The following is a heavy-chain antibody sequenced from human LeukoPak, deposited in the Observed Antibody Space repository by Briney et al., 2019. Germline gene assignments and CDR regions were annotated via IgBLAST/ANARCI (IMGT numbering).Heavy chain of an antibody. CDR1: GYTFTGYY. J-gene: IGHJ6*03. Sequence: ASVKVSCKASGYTFTGYYMHWVRQAPGQGLEWMGWINPNSGGTNYAQKFQGRVTMTRDTSISTAYMELSRLRSDDTAVYYCARDFHGGTPYYYMDVWGKGTTVTVSS. D-gene: IGHD1-1*01. V-gene: IGHV1-2*02. CDR3: ARDFHGGTPYYYMDV. CDR2: INPNSGGT.